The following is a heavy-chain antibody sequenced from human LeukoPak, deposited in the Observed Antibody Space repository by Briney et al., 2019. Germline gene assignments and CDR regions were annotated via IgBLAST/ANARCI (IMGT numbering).Heavy chain of an antibody. CDR2: SSSNSSTI. J-gene: IGHJ6*03. CDR1: GFTFSSYS. V-gene: IGHV3-48*04. CDR3: AISGSETRETQYYYYMDV. D-gene: IGHD3-10*01. Sequence: QPGGSLRLTCAASGFTFSSYSMNWVRHAPGKGLEWVSYSSSNSSTIYYTDSLKGRFTISRVNAKNSLYPQMISLRADADAVYYCAISGSETRETQYYYYMDVWAKGTRVTVSS.